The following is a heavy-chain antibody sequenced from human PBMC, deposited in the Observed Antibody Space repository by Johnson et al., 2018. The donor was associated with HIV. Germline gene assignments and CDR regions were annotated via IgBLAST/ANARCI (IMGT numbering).Heavy chain of an antibody. Sequence: DVQLVESGGGLVQPGGSLRLSCAASGFTFSSYGMSWVRQAPGKGLEWVSGVTGTGGDTYYAESVKGRFTISRDNSKNTLYLQMNSLRAEDTAVYYCARASVSSPRYSSSSDDALDIWGQGTMVTVSS. CDR3: ARASVSSPRYSSSSDDALDI. J-gene: IGHJ3*02. D-gene: IGHD6-6*01. V-gene: IGHV3-23*04. CDR1: GFTFSSYG. CDR2: VTGTGGDT.